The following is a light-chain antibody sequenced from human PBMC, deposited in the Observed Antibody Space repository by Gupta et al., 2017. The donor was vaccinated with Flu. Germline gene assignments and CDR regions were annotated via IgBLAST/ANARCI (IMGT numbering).Light chain of an antibody. CDR1: QSVLYSSNNKNY. Sequence: NCKSSQSVLYSSNNKNYLAWYQQKPGQPPKLLIYWASTRESGVPDRFSGSGPGTDFTLTISSLQAEDVAVYYCQQYYSTPFTFGPGIKVDIK. V-gene: IGKV4-1*01. J-gene: IGKJ3*01. CDR3: QQYYSTPFT. CDR2: WAS.